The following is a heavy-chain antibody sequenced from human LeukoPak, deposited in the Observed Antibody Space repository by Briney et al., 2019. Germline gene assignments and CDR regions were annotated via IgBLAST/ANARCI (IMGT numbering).Heavy chain of an antibody. J-gene: IGHJ4*02. Sequence: GGSLRLSCAAFGFKFSSYSMNWGRQAAGKGLEWVSYISSRSSTIYSGDSVKGRFTISRDNAKNSLYVQMNSLRDEDTALYYYARSSMPTVVSHDDFWGEGTLVTVSS. CDR1: GFKFSSYS. CDR3: ARSSMPTVVSHDDF. V-gene: IGHV3-48*02. CDR2: ISSRSSTI. D-gene: IGHD4-23*01.